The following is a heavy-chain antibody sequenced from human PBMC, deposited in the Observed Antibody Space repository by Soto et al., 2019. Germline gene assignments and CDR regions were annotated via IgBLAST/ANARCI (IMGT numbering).Heavy chain of an antibody. V-gene: IGHV3-30*04. CDR2: TSFDGSSN. J-gene: IGHJ5*02. CDR1: GFTFSSHA. CDR3: PRGGACKSIRCLTWSHP. D-gene: IGHD2-2*01. Sequence: QVQLVESGGGVVQPGRSLRLSCAATGFTFSSHAMHWARQTPGKGLEWVAVTSFDGSSNYYADSVKGRFTISRDNSKNPLYLQMNSLKTRHPTTYHWPRGGACKSIRCLTWSHPWGQGTLVTVSS.